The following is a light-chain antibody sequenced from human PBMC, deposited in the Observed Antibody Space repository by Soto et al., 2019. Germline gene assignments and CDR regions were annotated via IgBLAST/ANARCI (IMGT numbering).Light chain of an antibody. Sequence: EIVLTQSPGTLSLSPGERATLSCRASQSVSSSYLVWYQQKPGQAPRLLIHGASNRATGIPDRFSGSGSGTDFTLTISRLEPEDFAVYYCHQYGSSPPHTFGGGTKVEIK. J-gene: IGKJ4*01. CDR1: QSVSSSY. CDR2: GAS. V-gene: IGKV3-20*01. CDR3: HQYGSSPPHT.